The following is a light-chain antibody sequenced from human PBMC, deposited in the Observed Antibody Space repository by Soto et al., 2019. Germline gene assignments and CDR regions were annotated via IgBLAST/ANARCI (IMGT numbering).Light chain of an antibody. V-gene: IGKV3-20*01. CDR2: DAV. J-gene: IGKJ1*01. CDR3: QQRYSSTPT. Sequence: EILLTHSPCTLSFSPRQGHTLSYTASQSVTGTNLAWYQQRDGQAPRPLIYDAVRRATGIPDRFSGSVSGTDGTITISSLKTEDVSTYDGQQRYSSTPTFGQGTKVDIK. CDR1: QSVTGTN.